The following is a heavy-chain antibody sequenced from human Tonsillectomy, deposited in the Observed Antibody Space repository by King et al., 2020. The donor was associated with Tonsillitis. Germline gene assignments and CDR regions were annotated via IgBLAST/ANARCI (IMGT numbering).Heavy chain of an antibody. Sequence: VQLVQSGGGLIQPGGSLRLYCAASGFTFSSYAMSWVRQAPGKGLEWVSGISGSGGSTYYADSVKGRFAISRDNSKNTLYLQMNSMSAEETAVYYCAKDWDFWRPYGMDVWGQGTTVSVSS. CDR2: ISGSGGST. CDR3: AKDWDFWRPYGMDV. V-gene: IGHV3-23*04. D-gene: IGHD3-3*01. J-gene: IGHJ6*02. CDR1: GFTFSSYA.